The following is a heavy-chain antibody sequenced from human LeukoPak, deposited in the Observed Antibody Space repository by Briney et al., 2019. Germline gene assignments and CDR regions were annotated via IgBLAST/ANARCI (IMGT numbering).Heavy chain of an antibody. CDR3: ARASSSWPNYYYYYYMDV. J-gene: IGHJ6*03. CDR2: IYYSGST. CDR1: GFTLSSYS. V-gene: IGHV4-39*07. D-gene: IGHD6-13*01. Sequence: GSLRLSCAASGFTLSSYSMNWVRQPPGKGLEWIGSIYYSGSTYYNPSLKSRVTISVDTSKNQFSLKLSSVTAADTAVYYCARASSSWPNYYYYYYMDVWGKGTTVTVSS.